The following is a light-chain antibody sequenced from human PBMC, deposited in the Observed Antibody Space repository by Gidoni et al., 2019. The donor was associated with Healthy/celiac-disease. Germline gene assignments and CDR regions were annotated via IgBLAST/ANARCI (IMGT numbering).Light chain of an antibody. V-gene: IGKV3-15*01. CDR2: GAS. J-gene: IGKJ4*01. CDR3: RQYNNWLSLT. CDR1: QSVSSN. Sequence: IVMTQPPATLSVSPGDRATLSCRASQSVSSNLAWYQQKPGQAPRLLIYGASTRAAGIPARFSGSGTRTEFTLTISSLQSEDFAVYYCRQYNNWLSLTFGGGTKVEIK.